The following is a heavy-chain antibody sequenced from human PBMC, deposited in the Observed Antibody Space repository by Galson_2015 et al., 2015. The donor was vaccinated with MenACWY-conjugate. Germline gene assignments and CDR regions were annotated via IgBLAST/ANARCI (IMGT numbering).Heavy chain of an antibody. Sequence: SLRLSCAASGFTFSSYWMSWVRQAPGKGLEWVANIKQDGSEKYYVDSVKGRFTISRDNAKNSLYLQMNSLRAEDTAVYYCARDSGFGELFLGDAFDIWGQETMVTVSS. CDR1: GFTFSSYW. CDR3: ARDSGFGELFLGDAFDI. CDR2: IKQDGSEK. D-gene: IGHD3-10*01. V-gene: IGHV3-7*03. J-gene: IGHJ3*02.